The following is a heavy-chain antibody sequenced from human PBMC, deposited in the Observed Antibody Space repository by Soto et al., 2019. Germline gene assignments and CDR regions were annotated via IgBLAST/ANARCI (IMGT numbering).Heavy chain of an antibody. J-gene: IGHJ6*02. Sequence: SETLSLTCAVYGGSFSGYYWSWIRQPPGKGLEWIGEINHSGSTNYNPSLKSRVTISVDTSKNQFSLKLSSVTAADTAVYYCARERGGSGSYGMDVWGQGTTVTVSS. CDR3: ARERGGSGSYGMDV. V-gene: IGHV4-34*01. D-gene: IGHD3-10*01. CDR2: INHSGST. CDR1: GGSFSGYY.